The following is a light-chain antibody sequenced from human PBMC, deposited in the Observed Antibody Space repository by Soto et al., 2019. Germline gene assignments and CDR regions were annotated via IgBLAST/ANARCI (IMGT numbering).Light chain of an antibody. CDR1: RSDVGAYNY. V-gene: IGLV2-14*01. Sequence: TQPASVSGSPGQSIAISCTGTRSDVGAYNYVSWYQQHPGKAPKLMISEVTNRPSGVSDRFSGSKSGNTASLTISGLQAEDEAAYYCSSFTSRFTFVFGTGTKVTVL. CDR2: EVT. J-gene: IGLJ1*01. CDR3: SSFTSRFTFV.